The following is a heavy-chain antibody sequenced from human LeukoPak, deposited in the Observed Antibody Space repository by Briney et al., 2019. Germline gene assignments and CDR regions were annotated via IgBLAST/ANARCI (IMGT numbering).Heavy chain of an antibody. CDR1: AFTFSSYA. Sequence: GGSLRLSCAASAFTFSSYAMSWVRQAPGKGLEWVSTINISGGSAYYADSVKGRFTISRDNSKNTLYLQMNNLRAEDTAVYYCAKDLGRDGSEIFDCWGQGTLVTVSS. J-gene: IGHJ4*02. CDR2: INISGGSA. CDR3: AKDLGRDGSEIFDC. D-gene: IGHD5-24*01. V-gene: IGHV3-23*01.